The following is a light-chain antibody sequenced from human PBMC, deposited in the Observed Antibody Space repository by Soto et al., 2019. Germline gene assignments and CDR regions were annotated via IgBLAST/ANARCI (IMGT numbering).Light chain of an antibody. CDR3: QHYKDYSWT. V-gene: IGKV1-5*03. CDR2: KTS. CDR1: QSISSW. Sequence: DIHMTQSPSTLSASVGDRVTITCRASQSISSWSAWYQPKPGKAPKLLIYKTSSLETGVPSRFSGSGSGTEFTLTISSLQPDDFATYYCQHYKDYSWTFGQGTKVEVK. J-gene: IGKJ1*01.